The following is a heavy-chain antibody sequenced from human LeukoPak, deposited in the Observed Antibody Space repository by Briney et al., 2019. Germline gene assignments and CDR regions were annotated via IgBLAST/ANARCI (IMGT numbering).Heavy chain of an antibody. J-gene: IGHJ5*02. V-gene: IGHV1-69*05. D-gene: IGHD6-6*01. CDR1: GGTFSSYA. CDR3: ARWVQYSSSSRWFDP. CDR2: IIPIFGTA. Sequence: GASVKVSCKASGGTFSSYAISWVRQAPGQGLEWMGGIIPIFGTANYAQKFQGRVTITTDESTSTAYMELSSLRSEDTAVYYCARWVQYSSSSRWFDPWGQGALVTVSS.